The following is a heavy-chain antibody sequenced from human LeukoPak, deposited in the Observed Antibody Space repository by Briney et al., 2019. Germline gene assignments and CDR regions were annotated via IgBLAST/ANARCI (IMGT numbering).Heavy chain of an antibody. CDR2: IYHTGRT. V-gene: IGHV4-59*02. J-gene: IGHJ4*02. CDR3: ASRKLGNDD. CDR1: GVSVSDYY. D-gene: IGHD7-27*01. Sequence: PSETLSLTCTISGVSVSDYYWSWIRQSPGKGLEWIGYIYHTGRTSYSHSLKSRLTKSADTAQNQYALKLSSVTAADTAVYYCASRKLGNDDWGQGTLVTVSS.